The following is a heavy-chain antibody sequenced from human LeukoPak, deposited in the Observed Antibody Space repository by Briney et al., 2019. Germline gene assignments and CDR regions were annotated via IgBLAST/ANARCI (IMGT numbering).Heavy chain of an antibody. J-gene: IGHJ4*02. Sequence: SETLSLTCTVSGGSISSSSYSWGWIRQPPGKGLEWIGSVYYSGSTYYNPSLKSRVTISVDTSKNQFSLKLSSVTAADTAVYYCARERRVRYFAVPHFDYWGQGTLVTVSS. CDR1: GGSISSSSYS. CDR2: VYYSGST. V-gene: IGHV4-39*07. D-gene: IGHD3-9*01. CDR3: ARERRVRYFAVPHFDY.